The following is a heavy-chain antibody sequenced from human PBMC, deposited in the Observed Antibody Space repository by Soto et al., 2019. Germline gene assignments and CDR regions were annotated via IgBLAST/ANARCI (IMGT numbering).Heavy chain of an antibody. J-gene: IGHJ4*02. Sequence: QVQLVASGGGVVQPGRSLRLSCAASGFTFSSYAMHWVRQAPGKGLEWVAVISYDGSNKYYADSVKGRFTISRDNSKNTLYLQMNSLRAEATAVYYCARARTDGDNYFDYWGQGTLVTVSS. CDR2: ISYDGSNK. CDR1: GFTFSSYA. CDR3: ARARTDGDNYFDY. D-gene: IGHD4-17*01. V-gene: IGHV3-30-3*01.